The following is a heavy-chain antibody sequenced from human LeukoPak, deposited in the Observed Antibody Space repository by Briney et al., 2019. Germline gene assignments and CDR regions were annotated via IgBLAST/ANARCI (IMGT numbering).Heavy chain of an antibody. V-gene: IGHV3-9*01. CDR3: ARGNRDTSGFYFYYGMDV. CDR1: GFTFDDYA. Sequence: GGSLRLSCAASGFTFDDYAMFWVRQAPGKGLEWVSGISWDSRNIGYAASVKGRFTTSRDNGKNSLYLQMSSLRPDDTALYYCARGNRDTSGFYFYYGMDVWGPGSTVTVSS. D-gene: IGHD6-19*01. CDR2: ISWDSRNI. J-gene: IGHJ6*02.